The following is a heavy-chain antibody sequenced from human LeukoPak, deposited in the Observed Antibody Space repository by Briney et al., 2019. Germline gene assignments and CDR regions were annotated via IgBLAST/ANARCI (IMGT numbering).Heavy chain of an antibody. J-gene: IGHJ4*02. CDR2: IYAGNSDA. Sequence: GESLRISCQGFGYPFTTTWIGWVRQLPGKGLEWTAIIYAGNSDAKYSPSFQGQVSISTDRSISTAYLHWSSLKASDTAIYYCAIINHPDGRVYWGQGTLVTVSS. D-gene: IGHD5-24*01. CDR3: AIINHPDGRVY. V-gene: IGHV5-51*01. CDR1: GYPFTTTW.